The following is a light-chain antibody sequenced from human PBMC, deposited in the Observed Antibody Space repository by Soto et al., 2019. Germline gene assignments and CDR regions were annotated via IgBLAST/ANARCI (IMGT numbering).Light chain of an antibody. Sequence: DVQMTQSPSTLSASIGERITISCRANQSISNFLAWYQQKPGKAPKLLIYDASTLESGVPSRFRGSGSGTEFTLTISSLQPDDFATYFCRQYNSYSWTFGRGTKV. V-gene: IGKV1-5*01. J-gene: IGKJ1*01. CDR1: QSISNF. CDR2: DAS. CDR3: RQYNSYSWT.